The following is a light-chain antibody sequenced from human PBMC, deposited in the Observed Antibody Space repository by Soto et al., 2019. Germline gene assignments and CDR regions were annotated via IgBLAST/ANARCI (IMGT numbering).Light chain of an antibody. V-gene: IGLV2-14*01. CDR3: SSYSSSRTLI. CDR2: EVT. J-gene: IGLJ2*01. CDR1: SSDVGGHNY. Sequence: QSALTQPASVSASPGQSITISCTGTSSDVGGHNYVSWYQHHPGKVPKLIIYEVTYPPSGVSNRFSGSKSGNTASLTISGLQAEDEAEYYCSSYSSSRTLIFGGGTTLTVL.